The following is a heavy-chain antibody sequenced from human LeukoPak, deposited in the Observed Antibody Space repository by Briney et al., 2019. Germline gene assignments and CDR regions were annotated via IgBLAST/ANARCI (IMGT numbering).Heavy chain of an antibody. D-gene: IGHD2-2*01. V-gene: IGHV4-4*07. CDR1: GGSISSYY. CDR3: ARVASPDIVVVLAAMHPDI. Sequence: SETLSLTCTVSGGSISSYYWSWIRQPAGKGLEWIGRIYTSGSTNYNPSLKSRVTMSVDTSKNQFSLKLSSVTAADTAVYYCARVASPDIVVVLAAMHPDIWGQGTMVTVSS. CDR2: IYTSGST. J-gene: IGHJ3*02.